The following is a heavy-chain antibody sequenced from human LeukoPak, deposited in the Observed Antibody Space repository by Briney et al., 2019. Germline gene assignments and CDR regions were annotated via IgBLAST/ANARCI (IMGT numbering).Heavy chain of an antibody. D-gene: IGHD6-25*01. CDR3: AKAYERRLGSDY. Sequence: GRSLRLSCAASGFTFSSYGMSWVRQAPGKGLEWVSAISGSGGSTYYADSVKGRFTISRDNSKNTLYLQMNSLRAEDTAVYYCAKAYERRLGSDYWGQETLVTVSS. CDR2: ISGSGGST. J-gene: IGHJ4*02. CDR1: GFTFSSYG. V-gene: IGHV3-23*01.